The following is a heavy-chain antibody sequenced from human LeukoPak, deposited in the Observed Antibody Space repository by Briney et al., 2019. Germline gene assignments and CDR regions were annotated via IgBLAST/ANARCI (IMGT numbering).Heavy chain of an antibody. D-gene: IGHD6-19*01. CDR1: GGSLSSYY. CDR3: ASSAAVGGVKWFDP. CDR2: IYKTGST. Sequence: SETLSLTCTVFGGSLSSYYWSWIRQTAGKGREWIGRIYKTGSTDYSPSLRSRVTISVDKSKNQLSLKLNSVTAADTAVYYCASSAAVGGVKWFDPWGQGTLVTVSS. V-gene: IGHV4-4*07. J-gene: IGHJ5*02.